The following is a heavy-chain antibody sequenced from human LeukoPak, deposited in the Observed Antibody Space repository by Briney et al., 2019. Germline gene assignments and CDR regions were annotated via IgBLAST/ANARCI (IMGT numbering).Heavy chain of an antibody. CDR2: IRYDGSNK. Sequence: GGSLRLSCAASGFTFSSYGMHWVRQAPGKGLEWVAFIRYDGSNKYYADSVKGRFTISRDNSKNTLYLQMNSLRAEDTAVYYCAEEGPTAMTSGPDYWGQGTLVTVSS. D-gene: IGHD3-3*01. CDR1: GFTFSSYG. J-gene: IGHJ4*02. CDR3: AEEGPTAMTSGPDY. V-gene: IGHV3-30*02.